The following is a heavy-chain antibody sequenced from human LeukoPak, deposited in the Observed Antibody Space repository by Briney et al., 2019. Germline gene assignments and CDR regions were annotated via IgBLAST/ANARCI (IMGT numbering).Heavy chain of an antibody. J-gene: IGHJ5*02. CDR1: GDSITFYY. CDR2: FYTSGST. CDR3: ARVGIVGATGWFDP. Sequence: PSETLSLTCSVSGDSITFYYWSWVRRPAGKGLEWIGRFYTSGSTNYNPSLRSRVTMSVDTSKNQFSLKLSSVTAADTAVYYCARVGIVGATGWFDPWGQGTLVTVSS. V-gene: IGHV4-4*07. D-gene: IGHD1-26*01.